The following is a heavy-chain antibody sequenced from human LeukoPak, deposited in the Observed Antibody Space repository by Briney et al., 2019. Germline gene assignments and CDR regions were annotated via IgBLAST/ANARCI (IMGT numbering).Heavy chain of an antibody. V-gene: IGHV3-53*01. J-gene: IGHJ3*02. D-gene: IGHD5-24*01. Sequence: GGSLRLSCVASGFTVSSNYMTWVRQAPGKGLEWVSVIYRGGSTYYADSVKGRFTISRDNSKNTLYLQMNSLRAEDTAVYYCARGGDGYNFRFSAFDIWGQGTMVTVSS. CDR1: GFTVSSNY. CDR2: IYRGGST. CDR3: ARGGDGYNFRFSAFDI.